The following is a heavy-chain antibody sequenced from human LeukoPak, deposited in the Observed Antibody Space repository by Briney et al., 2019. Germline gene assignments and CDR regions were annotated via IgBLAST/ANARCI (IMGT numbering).Heavy chain of an antibody. CDR1: GFTFSSYW. V-gene: IGHV3-7*01. J-gene: IGHJ4*02. D-gene: IGHD3-3*01. CDR2: IKQDGSEK. CDR3: ARDTYYDFWSGYYSRSHPFDY. Sequence: GGSLRLSCAASGFTFSSYWMSWVRQAPGKGLEWVANIKQDGSEKYYVDSVKGRFTISRDNAKNSLYLQMNSVRAEDTAVYYCARDTYYDFWSGYYSRSHPFDYWGQGTLVTVSS.